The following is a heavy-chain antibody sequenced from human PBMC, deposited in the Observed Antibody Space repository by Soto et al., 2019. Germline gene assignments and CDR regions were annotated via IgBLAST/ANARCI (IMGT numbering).Heavy chain of an antibody. CDR2: INAGNGNT. CDR3: ARDGDSSGWYDLQYFDY. D-gene: IGHD6-19*01. CDR1: GYTFTNYA. V-gene: IGHV1-3*01. Sequence: ASVKVSCKASGYTFTNYAMHWVRQAPGQRLEWMGWINAGNGNTKYSQKFQGRVTITRDTSASTAYMELSSLRSEDTAVYYCARDGDSSGWYDLQYFDYWGQGTLVTVSS. J-gene: IGHJ4*02.